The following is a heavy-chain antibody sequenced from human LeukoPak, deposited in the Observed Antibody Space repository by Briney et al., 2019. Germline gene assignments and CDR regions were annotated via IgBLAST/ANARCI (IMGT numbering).Heavy chain of an antibody. CDR2: IYYSGST. D-gene: IGHD5-18*01. J-gene: IGHJ4*02. Sequence: SETLSLTCAVYGGSFSGYYWSWIRQPPGKGLEWIGSIYYSGSTYYNPSLKSRVTISVDTSKNQFSLKLSSVTAADTAVYYCARLDGYSYGYPRFDYWGQGTLVTVSS. V-gene: IGHV4-34*01. CDR3: ARLDGYSYGYPRFDY. CDR1: GGSFSGYY.